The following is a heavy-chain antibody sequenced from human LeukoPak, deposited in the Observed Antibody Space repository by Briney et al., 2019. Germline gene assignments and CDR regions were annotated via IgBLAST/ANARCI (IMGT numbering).Heavy chain of an antibody. D-gene: IGHD5-18*01. V-gene: IGHV4-34*01. CDR2: ITHSGST. CDR3: ARVKQRRGYSYVLSLTYYYYYMDV. J-gene: IGHJ6*03. Sequence: SETLSLTCAVYGGPFSNYYWSWIRQSPGKGLEWIGEITHSGSTNYNPSLESRVTISVDTSKNQFSLKLSSVTAADTAVYYCARVKQRRGYSYVLSLTYYYYYMDVWGKGTTVTVSS. CDR1: GGPFSNYY.